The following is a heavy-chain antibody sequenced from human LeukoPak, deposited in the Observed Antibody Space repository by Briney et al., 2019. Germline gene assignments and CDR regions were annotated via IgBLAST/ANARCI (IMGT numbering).Heavy chain of an antibody. CDR1: GGSISSYY. V-gene: IGHV4-4*07. Sequence: SETLSLTCTVSGGSISSYYWSWIRQPAGKGLEWIGRIYTSGSTNYNPSLKSRVTMSVDTSKNQFSLKLSSVTAADTAVYYCARTTEGGYTYNYFYYYYMDVWGKGTTVTISS. D-gene: IGHD5-18*01. CDR3: ARTTEGGYTYNYFYYYYMDV. J-gene: IGHJ6*03. CDR2: IYTSGST.